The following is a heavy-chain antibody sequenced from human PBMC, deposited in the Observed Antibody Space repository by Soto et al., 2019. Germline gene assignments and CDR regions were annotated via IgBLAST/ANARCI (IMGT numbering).Heavy chain of an antibody. J-gene: IGHJ3*02. CDR3: ARHLHRSSSSDDAFDI. V-gene: IGHV5-10-1*01. CDR2: IDPSDSYT. Sequence: PVESLKISCKGSGYSFTSYWISWVRQMPEKGLQWMGRIDPSDSYTNYSPSFQGHVTISADKSISTAYLQWSSLKASDTAMYYCARHLHRSSSSDDAFDIWGQGTMVTVSS. CDR1: GYSFTSYW. D-gene: IGHD6-13*01.